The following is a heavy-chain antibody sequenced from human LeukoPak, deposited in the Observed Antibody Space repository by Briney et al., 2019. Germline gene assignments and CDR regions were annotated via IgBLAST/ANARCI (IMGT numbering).Heavy chain of an antibody. V-gene: IGHV4-39*02. D-gene: IGHD6-19*01. CDR3: ARTVAGTSAAGWVIYFQH. J-gene: IGHJ1*01. Sequence: SETLSLTCTVSGGSISISSYYWGWIRQPPGRGLEWIGSIYYSGSTYYNPSLKSRVIISVDTSKNLFSLKLSSVTAADTAVYYCARTVAGTSAAGWVIYFQHWGQGSQVTVSS. CDR1: GGSISISSYY. CDR2: IYYSGST.